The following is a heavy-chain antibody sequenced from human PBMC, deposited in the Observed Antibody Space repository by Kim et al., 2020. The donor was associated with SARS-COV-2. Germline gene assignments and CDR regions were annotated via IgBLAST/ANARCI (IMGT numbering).Heavy chain of an antibody. CDR2: IIPMSGTT. Sequence: SVKVSCTASGGTLSDYAISWVRQAPGQGLEWMVGIIPMSGTTNYSQRFQGRLRMTADGSTSTAYMELSSLRADDTAVYYCARGRVIYAVAHDYFAIWGQGTMVIVSS. D-gene: IGHD2-8*02. CDR3: ARGRVIYAVAHDYFAI. J-gene: IGHJ3*02. V-gene: IGHV1-69*13. CDR1: GGTLSDYA.